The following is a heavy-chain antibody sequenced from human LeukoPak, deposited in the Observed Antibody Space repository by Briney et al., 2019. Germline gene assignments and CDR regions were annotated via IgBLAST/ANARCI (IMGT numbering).Heavy chain of an antibody. Sequence: PGGSLRLSCAASGFTFYTYSMDWVRQAPGKGLEWISYISSSSDVMYYADSVKGRFTISRDNAKNSLYLQMNSLRAEDTAVYYCTRDPTRRFDYWGQGTLVTVSS. D-gene: IGHD2-15*01. CDR1: GFTFYTYS. CDR2: ISSSSDVM. V-gene: IGHV3-48*01. J-gene: IGHJ4*02. CDR3: TRDPTRRFDY.